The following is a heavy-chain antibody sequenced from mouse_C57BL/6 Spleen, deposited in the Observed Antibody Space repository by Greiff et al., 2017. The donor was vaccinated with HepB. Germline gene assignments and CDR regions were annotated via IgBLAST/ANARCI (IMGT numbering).Heavy chain of an antibody. V-gene: IGHV1-82*01. J-gene: IGHJ2*01. CDR1: GYAFSSSW. D-gene: IGHD2-10*02. CDR2: IYPGDGDT. CDR3: ARSYGNPYYFDY. Sequence: VQLVESGPELVKPGASVKISCKASGYAFSSSWMNWVKQRPGKGLEWIGRIYPGDGDTNYNGKFKGKATLTADKSSSTAYMQLSSLTSEDSAVYFCARSYGNPYYFDYWGQGTTLTVSS.